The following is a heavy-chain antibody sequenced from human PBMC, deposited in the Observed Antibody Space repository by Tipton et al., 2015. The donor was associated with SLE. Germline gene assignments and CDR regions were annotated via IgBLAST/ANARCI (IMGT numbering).Heavy chain of an antibody. V-gene: IGHV4-4*07. Sequence: TLSLTCTVSGGSISSYYWNWIRQPDGKGLEWIGHIYTRGSTNYNHSLKSRVAISLDTSNPQFSLMLSSVTAADTAVYYCARGGGSTVTLQPYYFDYWGQGTLVTVSS. CDR3: ARGGGSTVTLQPYYFDY. CDR1: GGSISSYY. CDR2: IYTRGST. J-gene: IGHJ4*02. D-gene: IGHD4-17*01.